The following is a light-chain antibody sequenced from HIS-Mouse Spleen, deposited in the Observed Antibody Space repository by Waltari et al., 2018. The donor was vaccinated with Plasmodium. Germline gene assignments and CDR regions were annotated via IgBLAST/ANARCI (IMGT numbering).Light chain of an antibody. J-gene: IGLJ2*01. CDR3: SSYTSSSTVV. CDR2: DVS. Sequence: QSALTQPASVSGSPGQSITISCTGTSSAVGGYNYVSWYQQHPGKAPKLMIYDVSNRPSGVSNRFSGSKSGNMASLTISGLQAEDEADYYCSSYTSSSTVVFGGGTKLTVL. CDR1: SSAVGGYNY. V-gene: IGLV2-14*03.